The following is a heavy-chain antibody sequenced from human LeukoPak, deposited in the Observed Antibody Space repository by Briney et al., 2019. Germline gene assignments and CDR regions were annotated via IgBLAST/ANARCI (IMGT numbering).Heavy chain of an antibody. J-gene: IGHJ4*02. CDR3: ARDLVGGLLFDY. Sequence: GGSLRLSCAASGFTFETYWMHWVRQAPGKGLEWVSCINGYGSITNYADSVKGRFTISRDNAKNTLYLQMNSLRVEDTAVYYCARDLVGGLLFDYWGQGTLVTVSS. D-gene: IGHD1-26*01. CDR1: GFTFETYW. V-gene: IGHV3-74*01. CDR2: INGYGSIT.